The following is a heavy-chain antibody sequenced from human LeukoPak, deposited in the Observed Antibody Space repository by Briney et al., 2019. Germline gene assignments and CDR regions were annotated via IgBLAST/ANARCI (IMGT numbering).Heavy chain of an antibody. Sequence: GGSLRLSCAACGFTFSSYWMSWVGQAPGKGVEWVANIKQDGSEKYYVDSVRGRFTISRDNAKNSLYLQMNSLRAEDTAVYYCARDVDFWSGYYPIGAFDIWGQGTMVTVSS. CDR3: ARDVDFWSGYYPIGAFDI. D-gene: IGHD3-3*01. J-gene: IGHJ3*02. CDR1: GFTFSSYW. CDR2: IKQDGSEK. V-gene: IGHV3-7*01.